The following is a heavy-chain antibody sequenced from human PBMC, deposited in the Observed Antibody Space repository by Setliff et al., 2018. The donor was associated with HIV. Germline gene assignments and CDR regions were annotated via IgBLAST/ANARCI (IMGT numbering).Heavy chain of an antibody. V-gene: IGHV4-61*02. CDR1: GGSISSGSHY. CDR2: IYSSGST. D-gene: IGHD2-2*02. J-gene: IGHJ5*02. CDR3: ARYTSKLDWFDP. Sequence: SETLSLTCTVSGGSISSGSHYWNWVRQSAGKGLEWIGRIYSSGSTNYNPSLNSRVSISVDTSKNQFSLKLNSVTAADTAVYFCARYTSKLDWFDPWGQGTLVTVSS.